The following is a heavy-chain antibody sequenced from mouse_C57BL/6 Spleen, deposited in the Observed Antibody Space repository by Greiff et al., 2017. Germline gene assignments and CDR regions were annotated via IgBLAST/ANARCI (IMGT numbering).Heavy chain of an antibody. V-gene: IGHV1-64*01. CDR3: ARGGLLQWYFDV. CDR2: IHPNSGST. D-gene: IGHD2-3*01. J-gene: IGHJ1*03. CDR1: GYTFTSYW. Sequence: QVQLQQPGAELVKPGASVKLSCKASGYTFTSYWMHWVKQRPGQGLEWIGMIHPNSGSTNYNEKFKSKATLTVDKSSSTAYMQLSSLTSEDSAVYYCARGGLLQWYFDVWGKGTTVTVSS.